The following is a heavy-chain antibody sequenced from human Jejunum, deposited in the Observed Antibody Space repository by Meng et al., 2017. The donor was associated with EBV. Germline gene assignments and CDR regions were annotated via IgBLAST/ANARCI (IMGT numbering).Heavy chain of an antibody. CDR1: GDSISNSGAS. D-gene: IGHD3-16*02. V-gene: IGHV6-1*01. Sequence: QVQLHQSGPGLVEPSXXLSPTCAISGDSISNSGASWNWIRQSPSRGLEWLGRTYYRSKWGDDYAESVKGRITISADTSKNHFSLQLNSVTPEDTAVYFCARDYLWAFDYWGQGTLVNVSS. CDR2: TYYRSKWGD. CDR3: ARDYLWAFDY. J-gene: IGHJ4*02.